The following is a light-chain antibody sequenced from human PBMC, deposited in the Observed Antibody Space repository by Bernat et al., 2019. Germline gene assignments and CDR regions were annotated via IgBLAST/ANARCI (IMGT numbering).Light chain of an antibody. CDR1: SSDVGGYNY. J-gene: IGLJ2*01. CDR3: SSYTDSITQL. CDR2: DVT. Sequence: QSALTQPASVSGSPGQSITISCTGTSSDVGGYNYVSWFQQHPGKAPKLLIYDVTNRPLGVSVRFSGSKSGNTASLTTSALQGEDEADYYCSSYTDSITQLFGGGTKLTVL. V-gene: IGLV2-14*03.